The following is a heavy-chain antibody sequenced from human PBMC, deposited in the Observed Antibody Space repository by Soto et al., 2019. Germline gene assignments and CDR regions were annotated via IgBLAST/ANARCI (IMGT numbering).Heavy chain of an antibody. CDR3: ARDATTVDYYYYYGMDV. CDR1: GFTFSSYG. V-gene: IGHV3-33*01. D-gene: IGHD4-4*01. CDR2: IWYDGSNK. Sequence: GGFLRLSCAASGFTFSSYGMHWVRQAPGKGLEWVAVIWYDGSNKYYADSVKGRFTISRDNSKNTLYLQMNSLRAEDTAVYYCARDATTVDYYYYYGMDVWGQGTTVTVSS. J-gene: IGHJ6*02.